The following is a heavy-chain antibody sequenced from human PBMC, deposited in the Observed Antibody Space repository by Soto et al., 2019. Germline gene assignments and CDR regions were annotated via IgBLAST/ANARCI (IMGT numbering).Heavy chain of an antibody. D-gene: IGHD1-1*01. Sequence: GGSLRLSCTASGFTFGDYAMSWFRQAPGKGLEWVGFIRSKAYGGTTEYAASVKGRFTISRDDSKSIAYLQMNSLKTEDTAVYYCTREAGTGTYDYWGQGTLVTVSS. J-gene: IGHJ4*02. V-gene: IGHV3-49*03. CDR3: TREAGTGTYDY. CDR1: GFTFGDYA. CDR2: IRSKAYGGTT.